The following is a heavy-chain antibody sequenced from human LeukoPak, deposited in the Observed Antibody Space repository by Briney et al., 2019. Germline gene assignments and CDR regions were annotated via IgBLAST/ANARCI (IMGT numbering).Heavy chain of an antibody. CDR3: ARGYSSGWYYY. V-gene: IGHV3-48*04. D-gene: IGHD6-19*01. Sequence: GGSLRLSCAASGFTFSSYSMNWVRQAPGKGLEWVSYISSSSSTIYYADSVKGRFTISRDNAKNSLYLQMNSLRAEDTAVYYCARGYSSGWYYYWGQGTLVTVSS. CDR1: GFTFSSYS. J-gene: IGHJ4*02. CDR2: ISSSSSTI.